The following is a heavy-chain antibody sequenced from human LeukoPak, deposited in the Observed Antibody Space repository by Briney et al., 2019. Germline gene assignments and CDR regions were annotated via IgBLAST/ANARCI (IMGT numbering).Heavy chain of an antibody. CDR2: INNDGGST. D-gene: IGHD6-19*01. Sequence: GGSLRLSCAASGFTFTTYAMSWVRQAPGKGLVWVSHINNDGGSTRYADSVKGRFTISRDNARNTLYLHMSSLRVEDTAVYYCARASDPYTSGYGLTPFDPWGQGILITVSS. J-gene: IGHJ5*02. CDR3: ARASDPYTSGYGLTPFDP. V-gene: IGHV3-74*01. CDR1: GFTFTTYA.